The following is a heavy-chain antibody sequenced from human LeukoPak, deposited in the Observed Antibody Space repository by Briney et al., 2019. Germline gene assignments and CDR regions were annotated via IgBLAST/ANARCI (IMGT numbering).Heavy chain of an antibody. D-gene: IGHD3-22*01. CDR2: ISGSGVNT. V-gene: IGHV3-23*01. CDR3: ATLGVADYYDNSTFNY. CDR1: GFTFSSHT. J-gene: IGHJ4*02. Sequence: PGGSLRLSCAAPGFTFSSHTMSWVRQAPGKGLEWVSGISGSGVNTYYANSVKGRFTISRDDSKSTLHLQMNSLRPEDTAVYYCATLGVADYYDNSTFNYWGQGTLVTVSS.